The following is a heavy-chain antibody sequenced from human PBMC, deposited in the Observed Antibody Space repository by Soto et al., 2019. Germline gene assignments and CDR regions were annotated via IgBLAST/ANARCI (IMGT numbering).Heavy chain of an antibody. CDR2: IFHSGST. D-gene: IGHD1-26*01. J-gene: IGHJ2*01. CDR1: GGSISSGGYS. V-gene: IGHV4-30-2*01. Sequence: QLQLQESGSGLVKPSQTLSLTCAVSGGSISSGGYSWSWLRQPPGKGLEWIGYIFHSGSTYYNPSLKSRFTISVAGSKNLFSLELSSVTAADTAVYYCAREGGSGSPDLYCNVWGRGTLVTVSS. CDR3: AREGGSGSPDLYCNV.